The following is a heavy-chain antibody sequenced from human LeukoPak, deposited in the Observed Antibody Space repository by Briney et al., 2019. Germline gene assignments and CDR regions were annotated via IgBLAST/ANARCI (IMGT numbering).Heavy chain of an antibody. CDR3: ARLASTRTSAFDY. Sequence: GESLKISCKGSGYTFTSYWIGWVRQMPGKGLEWMGIIYPGDSDTRYSSSFQGQVTISVDKSFSTAYLQWSSLKASDTAMYYCARLASTRTSAFDYWGQGTLVTVPS. CDR1: GYTFTSYW. V-gene: IGHV5-51*01. CDR2: IYPGDSDT. J-gene: IGHJ4*02. D-gene: IGHD2-2*01.